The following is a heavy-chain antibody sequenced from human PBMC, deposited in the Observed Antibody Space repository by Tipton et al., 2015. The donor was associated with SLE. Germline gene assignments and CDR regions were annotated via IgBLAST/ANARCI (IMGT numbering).Heavy chain of an antibody. J-gene: IGHJ6*02. V-gene: IGHV4-39*01. CDR2: ITNSGNT. D-gene: IGHD6-13*01. Sequence: TLSLTCTVSGVSISGSSYYWDWIRQPPGKGPEWIGRITNSGNTYYTPSFQSRVTMSADTSKNQFSLKLKSVTAADTAVYYCARRRGSSNWYSRYGLDVWGQGTTVTVSS. CDR3: ARRRGSSNWYSRYGLDV. CDR1: GVSISGSSYY.